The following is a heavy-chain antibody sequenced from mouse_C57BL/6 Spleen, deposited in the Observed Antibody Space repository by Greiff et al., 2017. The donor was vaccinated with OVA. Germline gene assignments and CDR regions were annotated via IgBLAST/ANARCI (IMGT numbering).Heavy chain of an antibody. Sequence: MESCKASGYTFTSYWMHWVKQRPIQGLEWIGNIDPSDSETHYNQKFKDKATLTVDKSSSTAYMQLSSLTSEDSAVYYCAYSNYYAMDYWGQGTSVTVSS. V-gene: IGHV1-52*01. CDR3: AYSNYYAMDY. D-gene: IGHD2-5*01. J-gene: IGHJ4*01. CDR1: GYTFTSYW. CDR2: IDPSDSET.